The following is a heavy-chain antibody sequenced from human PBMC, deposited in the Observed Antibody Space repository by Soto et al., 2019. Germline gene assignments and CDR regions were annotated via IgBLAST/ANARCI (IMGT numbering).Heavy chain of an antibody. V-gene: IGHV3-30*03. Sequence: GSLRLSCAASGFVFTNYGMHWVRQAPGKGLEWVAFISNDGSKKYYADSVKGRFTISRDNSENTVYLQMTSLRPDDTAVFYCARDVAMPSGLGLGYWGQGTLVTVSS. CDR1: GFVFTNYG. J-gene: IGHJ4*02. CDR3: ARDVAMPSGLGLGY. D-gene: IGHD6-19*01. CDR2: ISNDGSKK.